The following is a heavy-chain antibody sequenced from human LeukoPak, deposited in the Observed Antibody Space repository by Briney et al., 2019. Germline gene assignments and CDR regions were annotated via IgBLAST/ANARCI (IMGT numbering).Heavy chain of an antibody. CDR1: GFTFSGYW. D-gene: IGHD3-16*01. V-gene: IGHV3-7*01. J-gene: IGHJ4*02. Sequence: GGSLRLSCAVSGFTFSGYWMSWVRQAPGRGLEWVANIRHDGSDKYYVDSVKGRFTISRDNAKNSLSLQMNSLRVEDMAVYYCARDGGIGFPFDFWGQGTLVTVSS. CDR2: IRHDGSDK. CDR3: ARDGGIGFPFDF.